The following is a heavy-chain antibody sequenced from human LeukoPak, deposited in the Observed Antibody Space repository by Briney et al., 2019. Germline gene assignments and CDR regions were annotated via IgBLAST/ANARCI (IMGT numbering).Heavy chain of an antibody. D-gene: IGHD2-15*01. Sequence: GGSLRLSCAASGFTFSSYAMHWVRQAPGKGLEWVAFIRYDGSNKYYADSVKGRFTTSRDNAKNSLYLQMNSLRAEDTAVYYCARDARTYCSGGSCYSGTNWFDPWGQGTLVTVSS. CDR2: IRYDGSNK. J-gene: IGHJ5*02. CDR3: ARDARTYCSGGSCYSGTNWFDP. CDR1: GFTFSSYA. V-gene: IGHV3-30*02.